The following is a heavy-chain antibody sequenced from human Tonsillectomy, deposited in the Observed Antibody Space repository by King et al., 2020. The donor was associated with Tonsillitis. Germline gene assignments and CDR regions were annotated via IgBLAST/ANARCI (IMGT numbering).Heavy chain of an antibody. D-gene: IGHD3-3*01. CDR3: AKDVSGSH. J-gene: IGHJ4*02. CDR2: ISYDGDNE. V-gene: IGHV3-30*18. CDR1: GFTFSNYG. Sequence: VQLVESGGGVVQPGRSLRLSCAASGFTFSNYGMHWVRQAPGKGLEWVAVISYDGDNEYYADSVKGRFTISRDNSKNTLYLQMNSLRADDTAFYYCAKDVSGSHWGQGTLVTVSS.